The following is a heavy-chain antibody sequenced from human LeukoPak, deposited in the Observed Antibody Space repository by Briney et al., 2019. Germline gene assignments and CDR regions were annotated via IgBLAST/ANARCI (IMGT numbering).Heavy chain of an antibody. J-gene: IGHJ3*02. Sequence: PSETLSLTCTVSGGSISSSSYYRGWIRQPPGKGLEWIGSIYYSGSTYYNPSLKSRVTISVDTSKNQFSLKLSSVTAADTAVYYCAVSRSPRTHYDILTGIPAHAFDIWGQGTMVTVSS. CDR3: AVSRSPRTHYDILTGIPAHAFDI. CDR1: GGSISSSSYY. V-gene: IGHV4-39*01. CDR2: IYYSGST. D-gene: IGHD3-9*01.